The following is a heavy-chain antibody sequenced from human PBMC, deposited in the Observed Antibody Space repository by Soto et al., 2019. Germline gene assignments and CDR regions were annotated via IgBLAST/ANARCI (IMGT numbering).Heavy chain of an antibody. D-gene: IGHD1-1*01. CDR3: ARDPGTTQYYYYGMDV. V-gene: IGHV1-69*13. CDR2: IIPIFGTA. J-gene: IGHJ6*02. Sequence: PSVKVSCKASGGPFSSYAISWVRQAPGQGLEWMGGIIPIFGTANYAQKFQGRVTITADESTSTAYMELSSLRSEDTAVYYCARDPGTTQYYYYGMDVWGQGNTVSASS. CDR1: GGPFSSYA.